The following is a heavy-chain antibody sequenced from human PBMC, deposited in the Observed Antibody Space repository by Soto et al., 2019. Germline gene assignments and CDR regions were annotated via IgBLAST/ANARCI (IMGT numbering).Heavy chain of an antibody. Sequence: GGSLRLSCAASGFTVSSNYMSWVRQAPGKGLEWVSVIYSGGSTYYADSVKGRFTISRDNSKNTLYLQMNSLRAEDTAVYYCARGLSSSSVWFDPWGQGTLVTVSS. J-gene: IGHJ5*02. CDR3: ARGLSSSSVWFDP. V-gene: IGHV3-53*01. D-gene: IGHD6-6*01. CDR1: GFTVSSNY. CDR2: IYSGGST.